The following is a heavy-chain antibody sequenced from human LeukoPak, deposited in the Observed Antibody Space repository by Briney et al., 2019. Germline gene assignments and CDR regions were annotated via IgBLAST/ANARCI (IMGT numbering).Heavy chain of an antibody. J-gene: IGHJ4*02. CDR3: AKDRRDGGYPYYFDY. V-gene: IGHV3-30*18. CDR2: IPYDGSNK. Sequence: GRSLRLSCAASGLTFSSYGMHWVRQAPGKGLEWVAVIPYDGSNKYYADSVKGRFTISRDNSKNTLYLQMNSLRAEDTAVYYCAKDRRDGGYPYYFDYWGQGTLVTVSS. CDR1: GLTFSSYG. D-gene: IGHD5-12*01.